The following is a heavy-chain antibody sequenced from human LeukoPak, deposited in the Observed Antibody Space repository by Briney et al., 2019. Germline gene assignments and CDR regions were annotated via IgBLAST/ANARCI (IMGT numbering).Heavy chain of an antibody. J-gene: IGHJ3*02. Sequence: PSGTLSLTCAASGGSISSSNWWTWVRQPPGKGLEWAGEIYLRGNTNYNPSLESRVIISVDESKTQLSLRLESVTAADTAVYYCAREITMVRGVPNDAFGIWGQRTMVTVSS. CDR3: AREITMVRGVPNDAFGI. D-gene: IGHD3-10*01. V-gene: IGHV4-4*02. CDR1: GGSISSSNW. CDR2: IYLRGNT.